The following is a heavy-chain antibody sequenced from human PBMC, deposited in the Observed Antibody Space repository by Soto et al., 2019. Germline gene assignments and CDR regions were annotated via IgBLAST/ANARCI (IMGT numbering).Heavy chain of an antibody. J-gene: IGHJ5*02. Sequence: GGSLKLSCETSGFTFSSYWMNSVRQAPGKGLEWVANIKQDGIEKYSVDSVKGRFTISRDNAKNSLYLQMNSVRAEDTAVYYCARDHSGIAVAGTGWFDPWGQGTLVTVSS. D-gene: IGHD6-19*01. CDR3: ARDHSGIAVAGTGWFDP. CDR2: IKQDGIEK. V-gene: IGHV3-7*01. CDR1: GFTFSSYW.